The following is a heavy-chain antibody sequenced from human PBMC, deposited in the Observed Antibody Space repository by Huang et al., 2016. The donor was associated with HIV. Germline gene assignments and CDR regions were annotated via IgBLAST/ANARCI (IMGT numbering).Heavy chain of an antibody. CDR1: GGTCSTYA. CDR3: ARGRTRSSLYDSYYGLDV. J-gene: IGHJ6*02. Sequence: QVQLVQSGAEVKKPGSSVKVSCKASGGTCSTYALSWVRQAPGQGLEWMVGIMPIFGTATYAQKFQGTVTITADEFTSTAYMELSSLRSEDTALYYCARGRTRSSLYDSYYGLDVWGQGTTVTVSS. V-gene: IGHV1-69*01. D-gene: IGHD6-6*01. CDR2: IMPIFGTA.